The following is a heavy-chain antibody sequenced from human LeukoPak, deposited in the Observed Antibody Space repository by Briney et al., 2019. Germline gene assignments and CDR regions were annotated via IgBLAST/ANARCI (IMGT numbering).Heavy chain of an antibody. CDR3: ARSARLMKGVVEVTALDD. J-gene: IGHJ4*02. CDR1: GFTFSSYS. D-gene: IGHD3-3*01. CDR2: IYSDGNT. Sequence: AGGSLRLSCAASGFTFSSYSMNWVRQAPGKGLEWVSVIYSDGNTYYADSVKGRFTISRDNAKNSVYLEMNSLRADDTAVYYCARSARLMKGVVEVTALDDWGQGTLVTVSS. V-gene: IGHV3-66*01.